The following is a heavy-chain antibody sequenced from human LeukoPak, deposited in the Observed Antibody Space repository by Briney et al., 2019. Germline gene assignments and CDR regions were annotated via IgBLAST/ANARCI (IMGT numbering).Heavy chain of an antibody. CDR1: DGSISSNSYY. Sequence: SETLSLTCTVSDGSISSNSYYWGWIRQPPGKGLEWIGSISYSGRTYYNPSLESRVTISIDRSKSQFSLELTSVTAADTAVYYCTRGGGYCNSISCYFDFWGQGTLVTVSS. D-gene: IGHD2-2*01. CDR3: TRGGGYCNSISCYFDF. V-gene: IGHV4-39*07. CDR2: ISYSGRT. J-gene: IGHJ4*02.